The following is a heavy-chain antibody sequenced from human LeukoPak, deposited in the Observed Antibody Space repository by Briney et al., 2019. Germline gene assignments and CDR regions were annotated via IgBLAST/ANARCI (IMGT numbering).Heavy chain of an antibody. CDR1: GYSISSGYY. D-gene: IGHD3-3*01. V-gene: IGHV4-38-2*01. Sequence: SETLSLTCAVSGYSISSGYYWGWIRPPPGKGLEWIGSIYHSGSTYYNPSLKSRVTISVDTSKNQFSLKLSSVTAADTAVYYCARHAYQYYDFWSGYYHYFDYWGQGTLVTVSS. CDR3: ARHAYQYYDFWSGYYHYFDY. J-gene: IGHJ4*02. CDR2: IYHSGST.